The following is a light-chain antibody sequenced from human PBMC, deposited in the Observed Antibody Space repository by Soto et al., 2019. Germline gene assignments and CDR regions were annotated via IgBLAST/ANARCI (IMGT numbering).Light chain of an antibody. CDR3: QQYDTYSTWT. V-gene: IGKV1-5*01. J-gene: IGKJ1*01. Sequence: DIQMTQSPSTLSASVGDRVTITCRASQSVSWYLAWYQQKPGKAPKILIYDASILKSGVPSRFSGSGSGTDFTLTISSLQPDDFATYYCQQYDTYSTWTFGQGTKVDIK. CDR2: DAS. CDR1: QSVSWY.